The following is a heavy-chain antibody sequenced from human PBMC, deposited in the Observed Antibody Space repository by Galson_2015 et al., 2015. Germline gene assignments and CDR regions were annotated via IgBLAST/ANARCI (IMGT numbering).Heavy chain of an antibody. CDR3: ATRRPCSGGTCYGLDV. V-gene: IGHV1-46*01. Sequence: SVKVSCKAFGYTFTSYYIHWVRQAPGQGLEWMGIIYPSGGSTTYAQKFQGRVTMTRDTSTSTVYMELSSQTSEDAAVYYCATRRPCSGGTCYGLDVWGQGTTVTVSS. J-gene: IGHJ6*02. CDR1: GYTFTSYY. CDR2: IYPSGGST. D-gene: IGHD2-15*01.